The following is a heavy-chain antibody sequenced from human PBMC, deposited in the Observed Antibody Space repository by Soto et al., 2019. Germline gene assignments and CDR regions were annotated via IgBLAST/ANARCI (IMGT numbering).Heavy chain of an antibody. J-gene: IGHJ5*02. V-gene: IGHV4-30-2*01. CDR3: ARGSPSATNWFDP. Sequence: TLSLTCAVSGGSISSGGYSWSWIRQPPGKGLEWIGYIYHSGSTYYNPSLKSRVTISVDRSKNQFSLKLSSVTAADTAVYYCARGSPSATNWFDPWGQGTLVTVSS. CDR1: GGSISSGGYS. CDR2: IYHSGST.